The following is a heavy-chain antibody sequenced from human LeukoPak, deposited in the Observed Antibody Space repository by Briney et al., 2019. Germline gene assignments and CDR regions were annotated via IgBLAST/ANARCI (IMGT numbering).Heavy chain of an antibody. CDR1: GYSFTDYY. Sequence: ASVKVSCKASGYSFTDYYMHWIRQAPGQGLEWMGQINPNSGGTNCAQKFQGRVTMTRDTSISTVYMELSSLRSDDTAEYYCARDYYDSFWRGMDVWGQGTTVTVSS. V-gene: IGHV1-2*06. D-gene: IGHD3-22*01. CDR3: ARDYYDSFWRGMDV. CDR2: INPNSGGT. J-gene: IGHJ6*02.